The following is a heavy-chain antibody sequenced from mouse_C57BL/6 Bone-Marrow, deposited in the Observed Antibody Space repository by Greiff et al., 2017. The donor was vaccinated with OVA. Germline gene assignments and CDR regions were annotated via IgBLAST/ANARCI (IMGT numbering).Heavy chain of an antibody. D-gene: IGHD2-2*01. CDR2: INPGSGGT. J-gene: IGHJ4*01. Sequence: QVQLQQSGAELVRPGTSVKVSCKASGYAFTNYLIEWVKQRPGQGLEWIGVINPGSGGTNYNEKFKGKATLTADKSSSTAYMQLSSLTSEDSAVYFCARDYGYDGTHYYAMDYWGQGTSVTVSS. CDR1: GYAFTNYL. CDR3: ARDYGYDGTHYYAMDY. V-gene: IGHV1-54*01.